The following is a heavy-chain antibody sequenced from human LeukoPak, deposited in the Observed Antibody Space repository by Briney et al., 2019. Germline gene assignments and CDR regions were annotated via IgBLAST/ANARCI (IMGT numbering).Heavy chain of an antibody. CDR1: GGTFSSYA. V-gene: IGHV1-69*05. Sequence: SVKVSCKASGGTFSSYAISWVRQAPGQGLEWMGGIIPIFGTANYAQKFQGRVTITTDESTSTAYMELSSLRSEDTAVYYCARAVGYCSSTSCSHNWFDPWGQGPLVTVSS. D-gene: IGHD2-2*01. J-gene: IGHJ5*02. CDR3: ARAVGYCSSTSCSHNWFDP. CDR2: IIPIFGTA.